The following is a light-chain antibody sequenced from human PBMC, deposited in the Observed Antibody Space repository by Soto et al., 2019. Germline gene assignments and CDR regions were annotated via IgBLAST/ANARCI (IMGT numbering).Light chain of an antibody. CDR2: EVS. J-gene: IGLJ3*02. V-gene: IGLV2-8*01. CDR3: SSYAGSNDRWV. CDR1: SSDIGAYNY. Sequence: QSALTRPPSASGSPGQSVTISCTGTSSDIGAYNYVSWYQQHPGKAPKLMIHEVSKRPSGVPDRFSGSKSGNTASLTVSGLQAEDEADYYCSSYAGSNDRWVFGAGTMVTVL.